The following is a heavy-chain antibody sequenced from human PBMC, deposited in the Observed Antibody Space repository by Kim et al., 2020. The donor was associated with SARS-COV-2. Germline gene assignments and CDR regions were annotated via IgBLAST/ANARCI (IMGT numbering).Heavy chain of an antibody. J-gene: IGHJ4*02. CDR3: ARGPVWSGYYYYFDY. CDR2: MNPNSANT. D-gene: IGHD3-3*01. CDR1: GYTFTSYD. Sequence: ASVKVSCKASGYTFTSYDINWVRQATGQGLEWMGWMNPNSANTGYAQKFQGRVTMTSNTSISTAYMELSSLRSEDTAVYFCARGPVWSGYYYYFDYWAQGTLVTVSS. V-gene: IGHV1-8*01.